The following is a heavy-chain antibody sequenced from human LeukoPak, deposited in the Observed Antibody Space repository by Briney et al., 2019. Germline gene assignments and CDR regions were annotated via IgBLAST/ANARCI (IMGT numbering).Heavy chain of an antibody. CDR3: TRGFGSSTYYVSDLDH. V-gene: IGHV1-69*04. CDR1: GGTFSTYG. D-gene: IGHD1-26*01. J-gene: IGHJ4*02. Sequence: SVKVSCKVSGGTFSTYGISWVRQAPGQGLEWMGRIIPTTDTATYAQKFQGRVTITADKSTSTAYMELSSLKSEDTAVYYCTRGFGSSTYYVSDLDHWGQGTLVTVSS. CDR2: IIPTTDTA.